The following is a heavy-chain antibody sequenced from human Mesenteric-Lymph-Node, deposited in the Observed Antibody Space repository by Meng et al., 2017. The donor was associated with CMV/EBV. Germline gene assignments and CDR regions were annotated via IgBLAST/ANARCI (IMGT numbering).Heavy chain of an antibody. V-gene: IGHV3-53*01. CDR2: IYSGGST. CDR3: ARDHRPSDFWSGYSDS. Sequence: GESLKISCAASGFTVNSNFMSWVRQAPGKGLECISVIYSGGSTYYADSVKGRFTISRDNSKNTLYLQMNSLRAEDTAVYYCARDHRPSDFWSGYSDSWGQGTLVTVSS. CDR1: GFTVNSNF. D-gene: IGHD3-3*01. J-gene: IGHJ4*02.